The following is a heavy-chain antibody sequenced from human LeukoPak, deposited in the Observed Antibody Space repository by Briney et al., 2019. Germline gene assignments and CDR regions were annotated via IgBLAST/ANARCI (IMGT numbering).Heavy chain of an antibody. J-gene: IGHJ4*02. Sequence: PSETLSLTCTVSGVSVSSGSYYWSWIRQPPGKGLEWIGYIYYSGSTNYNPSLKSRVTISVDTSKNQFSLKLSSVTAADTAVYYCARAEYSSSSYYFDYWGQGTLVTVSS. CDR3: ARAEYSSSSYYFDY. CDR2: IYYSGST. V-gene: IGHV4-61*01. D-gene: IGHD6-6*01. CDR1: GVSVSSGSYY.